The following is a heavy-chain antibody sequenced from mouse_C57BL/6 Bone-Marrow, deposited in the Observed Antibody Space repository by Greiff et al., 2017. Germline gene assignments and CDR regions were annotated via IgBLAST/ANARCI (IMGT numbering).Heavy chain of an antibody. CDR3: AREDAYYYGSSLYFDY. CDR1: GYTFTSYW. CDR2: IYPGSGST. Sequence: VKLQQPGAELVKPGASVKMSCKASGYTFTSYWITWVKQRPGQGLEWIGDIYPGSGSTNYNEKFKSKATLTVDTSSSTAYMQLSSLTSEDSAVYYCAREDAYYYGSSLYFDYWGQGTTLTVSS. D-gene: IGHD1-1*01. V-gene: IGHV1-55*01. J-gene: IGHJ2*01.